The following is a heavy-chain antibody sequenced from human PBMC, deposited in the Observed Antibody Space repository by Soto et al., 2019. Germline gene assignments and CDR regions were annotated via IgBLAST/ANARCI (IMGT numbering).Heavy chain of an antibody. Sequence: ASVKVSCKASGYTFTSYYIHWVRQAPGQGLEWMGIINPSGGSTSYAQKFQGRVTMTRDTSTSTVYMELSSLRSEDTAVYYCARFLNGYDSSGGFDYWGQGTLVTVSS. V-gene: IGHV1-46*01. CDR1: GYTFTSYY. D-gene: IGHD3-22*01. CDR3: ARFLNGYDSSGGFDY. CDR2: INPSGGST. J-gene: IGHJ4*02.